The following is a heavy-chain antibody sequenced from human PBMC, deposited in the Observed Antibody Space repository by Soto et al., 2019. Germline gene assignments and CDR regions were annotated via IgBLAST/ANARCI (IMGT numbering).Heavy chain of an antibody. CDR1: GFTFSSYA. CDR3: ARGPSSLTRFDY. Sequence: GGSLRLSCAASGFTFSSYAMHWVRQAPGKGLEWVAAISYDGSNKYYADSVKGRFTISRDNSKNTLYQQMNSLRAEDTAVYYCARGPSSLTRFDYWGQGTLVTVSS. D-gene: IGHD2-2*01. J-gene: IGHJ4*02. CDR2: ISYDGSNK. V-gene: IGHV3-30-3*01.